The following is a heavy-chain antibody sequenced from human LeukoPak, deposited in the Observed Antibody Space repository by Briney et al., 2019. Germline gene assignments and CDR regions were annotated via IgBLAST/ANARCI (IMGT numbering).Heavy chain of an antibody. CDR2: INGDGSEK. D-gene: IGHD4-17*01. V-gene: IGHV3-7*03. Sequence: GGSLRLSCAASGFTFGPYWMSWVRQAPGKGLKWVANINGDGSEKFYVDSVKGRFTISRDNAKNSLYLQMNSLRAEDTAVYYCARGLRAVTHYFDYWGQGTLVTVSS. CDR3: ARGLRAVTHYFDY. J-gene: IGHJ4*02. CDR1: GFTFGPYW.